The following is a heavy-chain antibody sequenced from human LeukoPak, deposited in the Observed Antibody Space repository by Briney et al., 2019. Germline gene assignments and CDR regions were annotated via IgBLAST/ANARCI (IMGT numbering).Heavy chain of an antibody. CDR2: INPNSGGT. J-gene: IGHJ4*02. V-gene: IGHV1-2*02. Sequence: ASVKVSCKASGYTFTGYYMHWVRQAPGQGLEWTGWINPNSGGTNYAQKFQGRVTMTRDTSISTAYMELSRLRSDDTAVYYCAREGGYDLAAAVYWGQGTLVTVSS. CDR3: AREGGYDLAAAVY. D-gene: IGHD5-12*01. CDR1: GYTFTGYY.